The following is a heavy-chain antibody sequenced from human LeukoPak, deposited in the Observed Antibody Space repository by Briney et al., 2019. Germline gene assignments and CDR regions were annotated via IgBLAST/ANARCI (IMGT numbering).Heavy chain of an antibody. Sequence: SETLSLTCTVSGSSISSYYWSWIRQPPGKGLEWIGYIYYSGSTNYNPSPKSRVTISVDTSKNQFSLKLSSVTAADTAVYYCARDGGSYYDYYYYMDVWGKGTTVTVSS. CDR3: ARDGGSYYDYYYYMDV. CDR1: GSSISSYY. J-gene: IGHJ6*03. V-gene: IGHV4-59*01. CDR2: IYYSGST. D-gene: IGHD1-26*01.